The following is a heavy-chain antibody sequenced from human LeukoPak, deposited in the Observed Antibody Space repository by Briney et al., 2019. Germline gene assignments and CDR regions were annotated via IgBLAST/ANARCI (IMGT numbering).Heavy chain of an antibody. Sequence: GGSLSLSCATSGFTASTNYKSWVRQAPGKGLEWVSVIYSGGTTYYADSVKGRFTISRDNSKNTLYLQMNSLRAEDTAVYYCARTLLEDIVEVPVSIGQNNWFDPWGQGTLVTVSS. V-gene: IGHV3-53*01. CDR1: GFTASTNY. J-gene: IGHJ5*02. CDR2: IYSGGTT. CDR3: ARTLLEDIVEVPVSIGQNNWFDP. D-gene: IGHD2-2*01.